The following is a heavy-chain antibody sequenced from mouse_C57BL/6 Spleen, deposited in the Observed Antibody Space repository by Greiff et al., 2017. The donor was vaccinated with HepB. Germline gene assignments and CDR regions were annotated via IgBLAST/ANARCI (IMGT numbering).Heavy chain of an antibody. D-gene: IGHD1-1*01. CDR3: AIEGEGYYGSSYGDFDV. CDR1: GYTFTSYW. Sequence: QVQLQQPGAELVKPGASVKVSCKASGYTFTSYWMHWVKQRPGQGLEWIGRIHPSDSDTNYNQKFKGKATLTVDKSSSTAYMQVSSLTSEDSAVYYCAIEGEGYYGSSYGDFDVWGTGTTVTVSS. V-gene: IGHV1-74*01. J-gene: IGHJ1*03. CDR2: IHPSDSDT.